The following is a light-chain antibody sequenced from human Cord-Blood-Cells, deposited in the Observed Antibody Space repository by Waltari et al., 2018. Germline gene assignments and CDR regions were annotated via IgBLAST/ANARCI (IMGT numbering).Light chain of an antibody. Sequence: EIVVTQSPATLSVSPGERATLSCRASQSVSSNLAWYQQKHGQAPRLLIYGASTRATGIPARCSGSGSGTEFTLTISSLQSEDFAVYYCQQYNNWPRTFGQGTKVEIK. J-gene: IGKJ1*01. V-gene: IGKV3-15*01. CDR1: QSVSSN. CDR2: GAS. CDR3: QQYNNWPRT.